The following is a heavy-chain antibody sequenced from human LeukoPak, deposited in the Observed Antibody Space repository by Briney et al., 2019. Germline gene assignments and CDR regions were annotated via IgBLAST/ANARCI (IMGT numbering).Heavy chain of an antibody. J-gene: IGHJ5*02. Sequence: SETLSLTCIVSGGSISIYYWNWIRQPPGKGLEWIGYIYNSGSTDYNPSLKRRVTISADTSKNQFSLKLTSVTAADTAVYYCARDLELGSWGQGILVTVSS. CDR1: GGSISIYY. CDR3: ARDLELGS. CDR2: IYNSGST. V-gene: IGHV4-59*01. D-gene: IGHD1-1*01.